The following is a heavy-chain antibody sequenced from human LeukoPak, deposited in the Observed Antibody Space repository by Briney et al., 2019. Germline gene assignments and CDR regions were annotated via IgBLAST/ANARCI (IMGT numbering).Heavy chain of an antibody. CDR2: INHSGST. Sequence: SETLSLTCAVYGGSFSGYYWSWIRQPPGKGLEWIGEINHSGSTNYNPSLKSRVTISVDTSKNQYSLKLSSVTAADTAVYYCARGPLPDYWGQGTLVTVSS. CDR1: GGSFSGYY. CDR3: ARGPLPDY. J-gene: IGHJ4*02. V-gene: IGHV4-34*01.